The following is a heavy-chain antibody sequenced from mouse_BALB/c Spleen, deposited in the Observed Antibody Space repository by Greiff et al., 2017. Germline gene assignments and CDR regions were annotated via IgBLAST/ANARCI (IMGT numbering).Heavy chain of an antibody. J-gene: IGHJ2*01. CDR2: INPSNGRT. CDR3: ARRGHYYGSSFDY. Sequence: VQLQQPGAELVKPGASVKLSCKASGYTFTSYWMHWVKQRPGQGLEWIGEINPSNGRTNYNEKFKSKATLTVDKSSSTAYMQLSSLTSEDSAVYYCARRGHYYGSSFDYWGQGTTLTVSS. CDR1: GYTFTSYW. V-gene: IGHV1S81*02. D-gene: IGHD1-1*01.